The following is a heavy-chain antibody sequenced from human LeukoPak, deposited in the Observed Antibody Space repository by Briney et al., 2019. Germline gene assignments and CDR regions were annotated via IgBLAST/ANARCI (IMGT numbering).Heavy chain of an antibody. V-gene: IGHV1-69*13. Sequence: SVKVSCKASGGTFSSYAISWVRQAPGQGLERMGGIIPIFGTANYAQKFQGRVTITADESTSTAYMELSSLKASDTAMYYCARHPSRRRFLEWSRAYYYYGMDVWGQGTTVTVSS. J-gene: IGHJ6*02. CDR1: GGTFSSYA. CDR2: IIPIFGTA. D-gene: IGHD3-3*01. CDR3: ARHPSRRRFLEWSRAYYYYGMDV.